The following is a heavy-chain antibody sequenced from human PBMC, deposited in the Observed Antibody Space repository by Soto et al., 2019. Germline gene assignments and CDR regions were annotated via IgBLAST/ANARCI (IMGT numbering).Heavy chain of an antibody. CDR3: AKGTGYRSSWLEFDY. J-gene: IGHJ4*02. CDR2: ISYDGSNK. CDR1: GFTFSSYG. Sequence: QVQLVESGGGVVQPGRSLRLSCAASGFTFSSYGMHWVRQAPGKGLEWVAVISYDGSNKYYADSVKGRFTISRDNSKNTLYLQMNSLRAEDTAVYYCAKGTGYRSSWLEFDYWGQGTLVTVSS. V-gene: IGHV3-30*18. D-gene: IGHD6-13*01.